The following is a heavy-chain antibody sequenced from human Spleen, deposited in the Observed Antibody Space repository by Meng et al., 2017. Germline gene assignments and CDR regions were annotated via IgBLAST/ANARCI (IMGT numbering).Heavy chain of an antibody. J-gene: IGHJ4*01. CDR2: MKSNVDGGTV. CDR3: SRHVDY. Sequence: GESLKISCAASGFTFSNAWMTWVRQAPGKGLEWIGRMKSNVDGGTVDDAAAVKGRFFTSRDDSENTFYLQMNSLKTEDTAVYYCSRHVDYWGRGTLVTVSS. CDR1: GFTFSNAW. V-gene: IGHV3-15*01.